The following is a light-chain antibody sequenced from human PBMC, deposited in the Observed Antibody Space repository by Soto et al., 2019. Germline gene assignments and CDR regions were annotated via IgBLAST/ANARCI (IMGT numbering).Light chain of an antibody. J-gene: IGKJ2*01. CDR2: GAS. CDR1: QSVSSTY. V-gene: IGKV3-20*01. Sequence: EIVLTQSPGTLSLSPGERATLSCRTSQSVSSTYLAWYQQKPGQAPRLIIYGASSRATGIPDRFSGSGSGTDFPLTISRLEPEDFAVYYCQQYVTSPLYTFGQGTNLEIK. CDR3: QQYVTSPLYT.